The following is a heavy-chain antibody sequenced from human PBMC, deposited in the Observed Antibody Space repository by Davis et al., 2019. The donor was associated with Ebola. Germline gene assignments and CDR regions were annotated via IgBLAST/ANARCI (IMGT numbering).Heavy chain of an antibody. Sequence: GGSLRPPCAASGFTFSSYAMSWARQAPGKGLEWVSAISGSGGSTYYADSVKGRFTISRDNSKNTLYLQMNSLRAEDTAVYYCAKDGGVYYGSGSYVQNFDYWGQGTLVTVCS. CDR1: GFTFSSYA. J-gene: IGHJ4*02. CDR3: AKDGGVYYGSGSYVQNFDY. V-gene: IGHV3-23*01. D-gene: IGHD3-10*01. CDR2: ISGSGGST.